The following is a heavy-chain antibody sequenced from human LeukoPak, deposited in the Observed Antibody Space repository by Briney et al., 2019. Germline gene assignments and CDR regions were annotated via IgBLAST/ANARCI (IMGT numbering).Heavy chain of an antibody. CDR2: IYFTGST. V-gene: IGHV4-59*01. J-gene: IGHJ4*02. Sequence: PSETLSLTCTVSGGSISSYYWSWVRQPPGKGLEWIGYIYFTGSTNYNPSLNSRVTISVDTSQNQFSLKLSSVTAADTAVYYCARFSDNWYFDYWGQGTLVTVSS. D-gene: IGHD1-20*01. CDR3: ARFSDNWYFDY. CDR1: GGSISSYY.